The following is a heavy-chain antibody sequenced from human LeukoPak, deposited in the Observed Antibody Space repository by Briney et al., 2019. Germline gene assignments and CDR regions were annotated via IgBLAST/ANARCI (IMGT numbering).Heavy chain of an antibody. V-gene: IGHV3-23*01. CDR2: IIGSSGDT. J-gene: IGHJ4*01. CDR1: GFRFSNFA. D-gene: IGHD3-3*01. CDR3: AEGALDFHEVGYFDD. Sequence: GGSLRLSCAASGFRFSNFAMSWVRQAPGKGLEWVSLIIGSSGDTLYADSVKGRFTISRDISKNRLYLQMNSLRAEDTALYYWAEGALDFHEVGYFDDWGQGNPGT.